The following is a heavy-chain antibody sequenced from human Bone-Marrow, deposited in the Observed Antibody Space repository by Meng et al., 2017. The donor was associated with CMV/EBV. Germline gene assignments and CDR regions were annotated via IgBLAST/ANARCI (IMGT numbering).Heavy chain of an antibody. Sequence: GGSLRLSCAASGFTFSTYSMNWVRQAPGKGLEWVSTISSSSSHIYYADSLKGRFTISRDDAKNSLYLQMNSLGAEDTAVYYCVRDWSGSRDYWGQGTRVIVSS. J-gene: IGHJ4*02. V-gene: IGHV3-21*06. CDR1: GFTFSTYS. CDR3: VRDWSGSRDY. D-gene: IGHD1-26*01. CDR2: ISSSSSHI.